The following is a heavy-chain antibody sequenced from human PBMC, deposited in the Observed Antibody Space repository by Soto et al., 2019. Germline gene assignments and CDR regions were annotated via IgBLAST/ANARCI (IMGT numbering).Heavy chain of an antibody. CDR2: ISSSSSTI. Sequence: PGGSLRLSCAASGFTFSSYSMNWVRQAPGKGLEWVSYISSSSSTIYYADSVKGRFTISRDSAKNSLYLQMNSLRDEDTAVYYCARDNIIAARRSTLYYYYYGMDVWGQGTTVTVSS. V-gene: IGHV3-48*02. J-gene: IGHJ6*02. CDR1: GFTFSSYS. CDR3: ARDNIIAARRSTLYYYYYGMDV. D-gene: IGHD6-6*01.